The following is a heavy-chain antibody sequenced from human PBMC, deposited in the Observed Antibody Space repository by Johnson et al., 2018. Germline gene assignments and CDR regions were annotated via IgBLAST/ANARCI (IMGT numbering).Heavy chain of an antibody. J-gene: IGHJ3*02. CDR2: ISWNSGSI. CDR1: GFTFDDYA. Sequence: VQLVQSGGGLVQPGRSLRLSCAASGFTFDDYAMHWVRQAPGKGLEWVSGISWNSGSIGYADSVKGRFTISRDNAKNSLYLQMNSLRAEDTALYYCAKANHAFDSWGQGTMGTVSS. CDR3: AKANHAFDS. V-gene: IGHV3-9*01.